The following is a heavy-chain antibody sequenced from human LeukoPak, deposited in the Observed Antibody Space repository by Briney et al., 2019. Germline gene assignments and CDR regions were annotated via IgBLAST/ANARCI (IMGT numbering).Heavy chain of an antibody. J-gene: IGHJ4*02. D-gene: IGHD5-12*01. Sequence: SETLSLTCTVSGGSISSYYWSWIRQPPGKGLEWIGYIYYSGTTNYNPSLKSRVTMSVDTSKNQFSLKLSSVTAADTAVYYCARDPQYVGGGYDMGVWGQGTLVTVSS. CDR1: GGSISSYY. V-gene: IGHV4-59*12. CDR3: ARDPQYVGGGYDMGV. CDR2: IYYSGTT.